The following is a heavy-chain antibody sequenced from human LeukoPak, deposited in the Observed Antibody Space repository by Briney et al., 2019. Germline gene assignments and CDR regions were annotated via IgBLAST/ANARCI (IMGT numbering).Heavy chain of an antibody. Sequence: SVKVSCKASGGTFSSYAISWVRQAPGQGLEWMGGIIPIFATVNYAQKFQGRVTITADESTSTAYMELSSLRSEDTAVYYCARGPITTRSHFDYWGQGTLVTVSS. CDR3: ARGPITTRSHFDY. J-gene: IGHJ4*02. V-gene: IGHV1-69*13. CDR1: GGTFSSYA. D-gene: IGHD3-22*01. CDR2: IIPIFATV.